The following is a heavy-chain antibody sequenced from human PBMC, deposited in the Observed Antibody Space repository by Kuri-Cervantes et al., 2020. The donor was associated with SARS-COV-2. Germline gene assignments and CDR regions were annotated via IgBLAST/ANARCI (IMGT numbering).Heavy chain of an antibody. Sequence: SETLSLTCTVSGGSISSGGYYWSWIRQPPGKGLEWIGYIYHSESTYYNPSLKSRVTISVDTSKNQFSLKLTSVTAADSAVYYCARSGYYSRGVTYYYMDVWDKGTTVTVSS. V-gene: IGHV4-30-2*01. J-gene: IGHJ6*03. CDR1: GGSISSGGYY. CDR2: IYHSEST. CDR3: ARSGYYSRGVTYYYMDV. D-gene: IGHD3-22*01.